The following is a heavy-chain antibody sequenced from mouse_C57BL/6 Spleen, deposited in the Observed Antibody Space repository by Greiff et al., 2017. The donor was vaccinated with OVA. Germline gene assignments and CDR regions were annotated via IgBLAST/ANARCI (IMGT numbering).Heavy chain of an antibody. D-gene: IGHD1-1*01. CDR2: INPNNGGT. CDR3: ARLRDLLRYFDV. Sequence: EVQLQQSGPELVKPGASVKISCKASGYTFTDYYMNWVKQSHGKSLEWIGDINPNNGGTSYNQKFKGKATLTVDKSSSTAYMELRSLTSEDSAVYYCARLRDLLRYFDVWGTGTTVTVSS. CDR1: GYTFTDYY. V-gene: IGHV1-26*01. J-gene: IGHJ1*03.